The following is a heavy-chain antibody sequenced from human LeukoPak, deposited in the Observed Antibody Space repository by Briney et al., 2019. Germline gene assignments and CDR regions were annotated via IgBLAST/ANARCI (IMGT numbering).Heavy chain of an antibody. J-gene: IGHJ5*02. D-gene: IGHD6-13*01. CDR3: ASSRTAASSNWFDP. V-gene: IGHV3-53*01. CDR1: GLTVSSNY. Sequence: GGSLRLSCAASGLTVSSNYMTWVRQAPGKGLEWVSIIHTNGNTYYADSVKGRFTISRDNSKNTLYLQMNSLRTEDTAVYYCASSRTAASSNWFDPWGQGTLVTVSS. CDR2: IHTNGNT.